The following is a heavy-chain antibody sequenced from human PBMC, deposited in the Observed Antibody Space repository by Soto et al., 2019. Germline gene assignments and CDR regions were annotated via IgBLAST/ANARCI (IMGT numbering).Heavy chain of an antibody. J-gene: IGHJ4*02. CDR3: AKDGSGDGGGGES. CDR2: IIPVFRTS. CDR1: GVTFSSYA. V-gene: IGHV1-69*18. D-gene: IGHD3-16*01. Sequence: QVQLVQSGAELKKPGSSVKVSCSASGVTFSSYAFTWVRQAPGQGLEWMGNIIPVFRTSNYAQGFQGRLTMSADESTNTIYKELSSLRSEDTAVYFCAKDGSGDGGGGESWGQGTLVIVSS.